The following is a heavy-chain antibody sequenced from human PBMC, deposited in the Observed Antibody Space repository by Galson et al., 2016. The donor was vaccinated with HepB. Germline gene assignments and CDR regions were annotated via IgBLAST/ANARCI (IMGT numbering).Heavy chain of an antibody. CDR2: ISGYSGKT. V-gene: IGHV1-18*01. CDR1: GYNFNSYG. D-gene: IGHD5-12*01. Sequence: SVKVSCKAAGYNFNSYGISWIRQAPGQGPEWMGWISGYSGKTNYAQKFQGRVTMTRDISTSTAYMELTSLRFDDTAVYYCARVVATTSRSFDYWGQGTLVTVSS. J-gene: IGHJ4*02. CDR3: ARVVATTSRSFDY.